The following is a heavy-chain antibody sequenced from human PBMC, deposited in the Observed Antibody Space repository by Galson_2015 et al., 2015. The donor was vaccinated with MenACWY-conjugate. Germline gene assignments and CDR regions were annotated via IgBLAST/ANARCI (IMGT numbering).Heavy chain of an antibody. CDR2: ISSSSSYT. V-gene: IGHV3-11*05. D-gene: IGHD3-9*01. CDR3: ARAAISNYYYYGMDV. J-gene: IGHJ6*02. CDR1: GFTFSDYY. Sequence: SLRLSCAASGFTFSDYYVSWIRQAPGKGLEWVSYISSSSSYTNYADSVKGRFTISRDNAKNSLYLQMNSLRAEDTAVYYCARAAISNYYYYGMDVWGQGTTVTVSS.